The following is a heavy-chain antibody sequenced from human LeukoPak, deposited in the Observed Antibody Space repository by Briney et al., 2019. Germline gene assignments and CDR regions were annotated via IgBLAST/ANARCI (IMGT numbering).Heavy chain of an antibody. V-gene: IGHV4-38-2*01. CDR2: IYHSGST. CDR1: GYSISSGYY. CDR3: ARVDYYDSSGYFRKRRYYFDY. Sequence: PSETLSLTCAVSGYSISSGYYWGWIRRPPGKGLEWIGSIYHSGSTYYNPSLKSRVTISVDTSKNQFSLKLSSVTAADTAVYYCARVDYYDSSGYFRKRRYYFDYWGQGTLVTVSS. D-gene: IGHD3-22*01. J-gene: IGHJ4*02.